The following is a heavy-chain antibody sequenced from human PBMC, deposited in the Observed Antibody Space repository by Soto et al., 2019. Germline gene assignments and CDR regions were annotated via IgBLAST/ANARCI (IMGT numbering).Heavy chain of an antibody. D-gene: IGHD3-10*01. CDR2: INAGNGNT. CDR1: GYTFTSYA. V-gene: IGHV1-3*01. Sequence: ASVKVSCKASGYTFTSYAMHWVRQAPGQRLEWMGWINAGNGNTKYSQKFQGRVTITRDTSASTAYMELSSLRSEDTAVYYCARGPAAGYYGSGKRYYYYMDVWGKGTTVTVSS. CDR3: ARGPAAGYYGSGKRYYYYMDV. J-gene: IGHJ6*03.